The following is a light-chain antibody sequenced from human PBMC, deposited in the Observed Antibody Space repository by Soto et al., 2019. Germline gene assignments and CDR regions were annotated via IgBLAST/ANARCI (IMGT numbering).Light chain of an antibody. V-gene: IGLV2-14*01. J-gene: IGLJ3*02. CDR3: SSYTSSTNWV. CDR1: SSDVGGYNY. CDR2: EVT. Sequence: QSALTQPASVSGSLGQSITISCTGTSSDVGGYNYVSWYRHHPGKAPKLMIYEVTNRPSGVSNRFSGSKSGNTASLTISGLQAEDEADYYCSSYTSSTNWVFGGGTKLTVL.